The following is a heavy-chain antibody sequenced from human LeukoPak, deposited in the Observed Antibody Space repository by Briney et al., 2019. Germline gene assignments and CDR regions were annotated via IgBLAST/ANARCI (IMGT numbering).Heavy chain of an antibody. Sequence: GGSLRLSCAASGFTFSSYGMHWVRQAPGKGLEWVAVISYDGSNKFYADSVKGRFTISRDNSKSTLYQQMNSLRAEDTAVYYCAKELSAGTGGGWEDYFDYWGQGTLVTVSA. CDR1: GFTFSSYG. D-gene: IGHD6-13*01. V-gene: IGHV3-30*18. CDR2: ISYDGSNK. CDR3: AKELSAGTGGGWEDYFDY. J-gene: IGHJ4*02.